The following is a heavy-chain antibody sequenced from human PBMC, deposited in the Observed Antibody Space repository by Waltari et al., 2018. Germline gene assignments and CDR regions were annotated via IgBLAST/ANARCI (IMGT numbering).Heavy chain of an antibody. Sequence: EVQRVESGGGLVQPGRSLRLSCAASGFTFDDYAMHWVRQAPGKVLGWVSGISWNSGSIGYADCVKGPFTISRDNAKNYLYMQMNSLRAEDTALYYCAKGAARYFDYWGQGTLVTVSS. CDR2: ISWNSGSI. V-gene: IGHV3-9*01. CDR1: GFTFDDYA. CDR3: AKGAARYFDY. D-gene: IGHD6-25*01. J-gene: IGHJ4*02.